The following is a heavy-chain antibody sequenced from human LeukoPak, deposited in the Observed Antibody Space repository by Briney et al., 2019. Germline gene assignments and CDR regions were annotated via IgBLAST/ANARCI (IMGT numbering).Heavy chain of an antibody. D-gene: IGHD4-11*01. CDR3: ARLSTVTTSFDY. CDR2: IYTSGRT. Sequence: PSETPSLTCTVSGGSISYYYWNWIRQPAGKGLEWIGRIYTSGRTYYNPSLKSRVTMSVDTSKNQFSLNLSSVTAADTAVYYCARLSTVTTSFDYWGQGTLVTVSS. J-gene: IGHJ4*02. V-gene: IGHV4-4*07. CDR1: GGSISYYY.